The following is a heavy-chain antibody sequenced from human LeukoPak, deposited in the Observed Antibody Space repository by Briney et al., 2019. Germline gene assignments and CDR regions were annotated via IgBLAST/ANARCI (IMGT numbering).Heavy chain of an antibody. CDR1: GGTFSSYA. D-gene: IGHD5-18*01. V-gene: IGHV1-69*06. J-gene: IGHJ4*02. Sequence: SVKVSCKASGGTFSSYAISWVRQAPGQGLEWMGGIIPIFGTANYAQKFQGRVTITADKSTSTAYMELSSLRSEDTAVYYCARAVDTAMAGFDYWGQGTLVTVSS. CDR2: IIPIFGTA. CDR3: ARAVDTAMAGFDY.